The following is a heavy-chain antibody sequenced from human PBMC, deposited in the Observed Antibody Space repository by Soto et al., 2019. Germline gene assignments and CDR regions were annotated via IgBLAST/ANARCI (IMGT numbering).Heavy chain of an antibody. D-gene: IGHD6-13*01. J-gene: IGHJ4*02. V-gene: IGHV1-69*08. CDR2: IIPILGIV. CDR3: AREAAIAAARGYVY. CDR1: GGTFSSYT. Sequence: QVQLVQSGAEVKKPGSSVKVSCKASGGTFSSYTISWVRQAPGQGLEWMGRIIPILGIVNYAQKFQGRVTITAEKSTSTAYMELRSLRSEDTAVYYCAREAAIAAARGYVYWGQGTLVTVSS.